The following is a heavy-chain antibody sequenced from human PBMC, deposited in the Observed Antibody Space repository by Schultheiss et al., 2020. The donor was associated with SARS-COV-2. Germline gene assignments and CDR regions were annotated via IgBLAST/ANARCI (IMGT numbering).Heavy chain of an antibody. V-gene: IGHV3-64D*06. CDR1: GFTFSNYG. J-gene: IGHJ6*02. CDR2: ISGDGGRT. Sequence: GGSLRLSCAASGFTFSNYGLHWVRQAPGKGLEYVSGISGDGGRTFYADSAKGRFTISRDNSRNTLYLQMTSLRAEDTAVYYCARGRGALGTGVDVWGQGTTVTVSS. CDR3: ARGRGALGTGVDV. D-gene: IGHD1-14*01.